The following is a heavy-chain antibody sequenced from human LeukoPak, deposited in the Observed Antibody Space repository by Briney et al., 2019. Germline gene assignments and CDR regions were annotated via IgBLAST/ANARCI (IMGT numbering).Heavy chain of an antibody. Sequence: SETLSLTCHVSGGSIDSTNWWNWVRQPPGKGLEWIGEIHHDGRINYNPSLKSRVTLSVDKSKNQFSLRLNSVTAADTAMYYCARSHDHLWGNYPDYWGQGTLVTVSS. D-gene: IGHD3-16*02. CDR3: ARSHDHLWGNYPDY. V-gene: IGHV4/OR15-8*01. CDR2: IHHDGRI. CDR1: GGSIDSTNW. J-gene: IGHJ4*02.